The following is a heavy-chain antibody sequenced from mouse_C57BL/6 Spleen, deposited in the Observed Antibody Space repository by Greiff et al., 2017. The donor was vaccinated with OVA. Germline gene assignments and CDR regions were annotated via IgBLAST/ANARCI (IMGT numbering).Heavy chain of an antibody. Sequence: QVQLQQPGAELVKPGASVKLSCKASGYTFTSYWMQWVKQRPGQGLEWIGEIDPSDSYTNYNQKFKGKATLTVDTSSSTAYMQLSSLTSEDSAVYYRARSNPKVYFDYWGQGTTLTVSS. D-gene: IGHD2-5*01. CDR3: ARSNPKVYFDY. V-gene: IGHV1-50*01. CDR1: GYTFTSYW. J-gene: IGHJ2*01. CDR2: IDPSDSYT.